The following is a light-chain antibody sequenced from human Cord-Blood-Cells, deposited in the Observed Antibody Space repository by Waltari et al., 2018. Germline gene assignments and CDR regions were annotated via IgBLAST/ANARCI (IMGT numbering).Light chain of an antibody. V-gene: IGLV1-40*01. Sequence: QSVLTQPPSVSGAPGPRVTISCTGSSSNIGAGSDVNWYQQLPGPAPKLLIYGNSNRPSGVPDRFSGSKSGTSASLAITGLQAEDEADYYCQSYDSSLSGWVFGGGTKLTVL. CDR1: SSNIGAGSD. J-gene: IGLJ3*02. CDR3: QSYDSSLSGWV. CDR2: GNS.